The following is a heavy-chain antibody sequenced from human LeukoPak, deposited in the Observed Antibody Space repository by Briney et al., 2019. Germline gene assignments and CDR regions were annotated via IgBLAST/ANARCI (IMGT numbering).Heavy chain of an antibody. CDR2: IKQDGSEK. CDR1: GFTFSSYW. CDR3: ARVREGYSYGFADY. V-gene: IGHV3-7*01. J-gene: IGHJ4*02. Sequence: GGSLRLSCAASGFTFSSYWMGWVRQAPGKGLEWVANIKQDGSEKYYVDSVKGRFTISRDNAKNSLYLQMNSLRAEDTAVYYCARVREGYSYGFADYWGQGTLVTVSS. D-gene: IGHD5-18*01.